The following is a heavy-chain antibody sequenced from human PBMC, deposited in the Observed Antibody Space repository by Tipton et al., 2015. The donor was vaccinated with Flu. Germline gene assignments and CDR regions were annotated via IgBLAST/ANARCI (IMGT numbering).Heavy chain of an antibody. CDR1: GGSISSGSYY. CDR2: IYTSGST. Sequence: TLSLPCTVSGGSISSGSYYWSWIRQPAGKGLEWIGRIYTSGSTNYNPSLKSRVTISVDTSKNQFSLKLSSVTAADTAVYYCARDTFRYCSGASCLSDYYYYGMDVWGQGTTVTVSS. CDR3: ARDTFRYCSGASCLSDYYYYGMDV. J-gene: IGHJ6*02. V-gene: IGHV4-61*02. D-gene: IGHD2-15*01.